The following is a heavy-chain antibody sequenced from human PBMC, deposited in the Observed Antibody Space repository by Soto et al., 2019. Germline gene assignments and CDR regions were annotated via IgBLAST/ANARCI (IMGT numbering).Heavy chain of an antibody. D-gene: IGHD3-10*01. CDR1: GFIFSTSW. Sequence: GGSLRLSCAASGFIFSTSWMSWVRQAPGKGLEWVANIKGDGSEKYYVDSVKGRFTISRDNAKNSLYLQMNSLRAEDTAVYYCARDRALALWGQGTLVTVSS. V-gene: IGHV3-7*05. J-gene: IGHJ4*02. CDR3: ARDRALAL. CDR2: IKGDGSEK.